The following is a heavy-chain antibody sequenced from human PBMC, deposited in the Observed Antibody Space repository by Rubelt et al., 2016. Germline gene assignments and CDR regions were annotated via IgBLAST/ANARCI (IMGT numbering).Heavy chain of an antibody. CDR1: GGTFSSYA. Sequence: VQLVQSGAEVKKPGSSVKVSCKASGGTFSSYAISWVRQAPGQGLEWMGRIIPILGIANYAQKVQGRVTITADKATSTAYMELSSLRSEDTAVYYCARDVIVVVPAAPDAFDIWGQGTMVTVSS. V-gene: IGHV1-69*04. CDR3: ARDVIVVVPAAPDAFDI. CDR2: IIPILGIA. D-gene: IGHD2-2*01. J-gene: IGHJ3*02.